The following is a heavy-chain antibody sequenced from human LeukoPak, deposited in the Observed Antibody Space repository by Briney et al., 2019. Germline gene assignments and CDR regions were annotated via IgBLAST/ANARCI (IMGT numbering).Heavy chain of an antibody. D-gene: IGHD5-12*01. Sequence: ASVKVSCKASGYTFTSYDINWVRQATGQGLEWMGWINPNSGGTNYAQKFQGRVTMTRDTSISTAYMELSRLRSDDTAVYYCARVLFSGYDLPDFWGQGTLVTVSS. J-gene: IGHJ4*02. CDR3: ARVLFSGYDLPDF. CDR1: GYTFTSYD. CDR2: INPNSGGT. V-gene: IGHV1-2*02.